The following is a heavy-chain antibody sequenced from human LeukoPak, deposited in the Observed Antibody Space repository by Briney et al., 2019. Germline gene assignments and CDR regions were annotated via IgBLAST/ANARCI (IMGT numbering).Heavy chain of an antibody. J-gene: IGHJ4*02. CDR2: ISAHNGYT. CDR3: ARGSGFFDY. Sequence: GASVKVSCKASGYTFTSYGISWVRQAPGQGLEWMGRISAHNGYTHYAQKLQGRVTMTTDTFTSTAYMELRSLGSDDTAVYYCARGSGFFDYWSQGTLVTVSS. CDR1: GYTFTSYG. V-gene: IGHV1-18*04. D-gene: IGHD1-26*01.